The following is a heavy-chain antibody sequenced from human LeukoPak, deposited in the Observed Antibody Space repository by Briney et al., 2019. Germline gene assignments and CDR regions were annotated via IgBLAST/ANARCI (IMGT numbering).Heavy chain of an antibody. Sequence: SETLSLTCAVYGGSFSGYYWSWIRQPPGKGLEWIAYIYYSGSTNYNPSLTSRVTISVDTSKNQFSLKLSSVTAADTAVYYCARVYYSNSYDYWYFDLWGRGTLVTVSS. CDR1: GGSFSGYY. J-gene: IGHJ2*01. CDR2: IYYSGST. V-gene: IGHV4-59*01. D-gene: IGHD6-13*01. CDR3: ARVYYSNSYDYWYFDL.